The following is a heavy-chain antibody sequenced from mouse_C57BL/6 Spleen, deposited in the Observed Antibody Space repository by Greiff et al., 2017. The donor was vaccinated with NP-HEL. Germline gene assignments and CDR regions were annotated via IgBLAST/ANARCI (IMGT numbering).Heavy chain of an antibody. CDR3: TTLGVRTAQAHAY. CDR1: GFNIKDDY. D-gene: IGHD3-2*02. V-gene: IGHV14-4*01. CDR2: IDPENGDT. J-gene: IGHJ3*01. Sequence: EVKLQESGAELVRPGASVKLSCTASGFNIKDDYMHWVKQRPEQGLEWIGWIDPENGDTEYASKFQGKATITADTSSNTAYLQLSSLTSEDTAVYYCTTLGVRTAQAHAYWGQGTLVTVSA.